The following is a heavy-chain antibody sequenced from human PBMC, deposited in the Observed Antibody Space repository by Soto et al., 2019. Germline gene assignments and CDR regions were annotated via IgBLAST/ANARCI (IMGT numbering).Heavy chain of an antibody. CDR1: GFTFSSYA. CDR3: AKPLQVY. V-gene: IGHV3-23*01. J-gene: IGHJ4*02. CDR2: LSGSGVNA. Sequence: GGSLRLSCAASGFTFSSYAMTWVRQAPGKGLEYVSTLSGSGVNAYYADSVKGRFTISRDNSKNTLYLQMNGLRVEDTAIYYCAKPLQVYWGQGTQVTVSS.